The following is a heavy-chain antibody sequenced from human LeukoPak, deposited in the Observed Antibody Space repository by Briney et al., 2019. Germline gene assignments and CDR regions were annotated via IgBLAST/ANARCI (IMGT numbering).Heavy chain of an antibody. V-gene: IGHV4-61*02. CDR1: GGSISSGSYY. CDR3: AHHSSSWYYFDY. Sequence: SETLSLTCTVSGGSISSGSYYWSWIRQPAGKGLEWIGRIYTSGSTNYNPSLKSRVTISVDTSKNQFSLKLSSVTAADTAVYYCAHHSSSWYYFDYWGQGTLVTVSS. J-gene: IGHJ4*02. D-gene: IGHD6-13*01. CDR2: IYTSGST.